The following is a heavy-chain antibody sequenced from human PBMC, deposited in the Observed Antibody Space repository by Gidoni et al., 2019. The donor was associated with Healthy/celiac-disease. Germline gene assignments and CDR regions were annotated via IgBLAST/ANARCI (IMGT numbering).Heavy chain of an antibody. J-gene: IGHJ6*02. CDR2: INHRGST. CDR1: GGSFSGYY. CDR3: ARDTPDPGDV. D-gene: IGHD2-15*01. Sequence: QVQLQQWGAGLLKPSETLSPTCAVYGGSFSGYYWSWIRQPPGKGLEWIGEINHRGSTNYNPSLKSRVTISVDTSKNQFSLKLSSVTAADTAVYYCARDTPDPGDVWGQGTTVTVSS. V-gene: IGHV4-34*01.